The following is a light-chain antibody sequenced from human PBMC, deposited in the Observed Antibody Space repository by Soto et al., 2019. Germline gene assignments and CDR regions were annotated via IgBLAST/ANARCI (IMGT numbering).Light chain of an antibody. Sequence: QSVLTQPASVSGSPGQSITISCTGTSSDVGGYNYVSWFQQHPGRAPKFIIYEVSNRPSGLSNRFSGSKSGNTASLTISGLQAEDEADYYCLSYTSSSPPNWVFGGGTKVTVL. J-gene: IGLJ3*02. CDR3: LSYTSSSPPNWV. V-gene: IGLV2-14*01. CDR2: EVS. CDR1: SSDVGGYNY.